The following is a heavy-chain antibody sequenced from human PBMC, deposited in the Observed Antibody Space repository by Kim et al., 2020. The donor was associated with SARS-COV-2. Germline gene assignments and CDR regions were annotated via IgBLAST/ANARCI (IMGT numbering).Heavy chain of an antibody. CDR2: MNPNSGNT. J-gene: IGHJ4*02. Sequence: ASVKVSCKASGYTFTSYDINWVRQATGQGLEWMGWMNPNSGNTGYAQKFQGRVTMTRNTSISTAYMELSSLRSEDTAVYYCARSKPGGIGFGVDYWGQGTLVTVSS. V-gene: IGHV1-8*01. CDR1: GYTFTSYD. D-gene: IGHD3-10*01. CDR3: ARSKPGGIGFGVDY.